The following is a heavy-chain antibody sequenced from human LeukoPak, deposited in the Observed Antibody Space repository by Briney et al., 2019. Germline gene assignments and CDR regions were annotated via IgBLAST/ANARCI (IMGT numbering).Heavy chain of an antibody. D-gene: IGHD2-8*02. V-gene: IGHV3-7*01. Sequence: GGSLRLSCAASGFTFSVFWVEWFRQAPGKGLEGVAIIYKDGSHKYYMDSVTGRFSISRDNAKNSLSLQMNSLRVDDTAVYYCARNQHWSRDIWGQGILVTVSS. CDR2: IYKDGSHK. CDR1: GFTFSVFW. J-gene: IGHJ4*02. CDR3: ARNQHWSRDI.